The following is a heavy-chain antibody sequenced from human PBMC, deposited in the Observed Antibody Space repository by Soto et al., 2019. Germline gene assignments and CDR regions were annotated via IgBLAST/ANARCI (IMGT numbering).Heavy chain of an antibody. CDR1: GFSLSTSGVG. V-gene: IGHV2-5*02. D-gene: IGHD2-2*01. CDR3: AHNSLVPAANDYYYYYMDV. CDR2: IYWDDDK. J-gene: IGHJ6*03. Sequence: SGPTLVNPTQTLRLTCTFSGFSLSTSGVGVGWIRQPPGKVLEWLALIYWDDDKRYSPSLKSRLTITKDTSKNQVVLTMTNMDPVDTATYYCAHNSLVPAANDYYYYYMDVWGKGTTVTVSS.